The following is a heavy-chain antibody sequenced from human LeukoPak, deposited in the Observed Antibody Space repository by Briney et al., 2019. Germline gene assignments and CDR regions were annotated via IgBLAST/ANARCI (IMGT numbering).Heavy chain of an antibody. V-gene: IGHV3-66*01. CDR3: ARADGYGDYAGGNWFDP. J-gene: IGHJ5*02. Sequence: GGSLRLSCAASGFTLSSNYMSWVRQAPGKGLEWVSVIYSGGSTYYADSVKGRFTISRDNSKNTLYLQMNSLRAEDTAVYYCARADGYGDYAGGNWFDPWGQGTLVTVSS. CDR1: GFTLSSNY. D-gene: IGHD4-17*01. CDR2: IYSGGST.